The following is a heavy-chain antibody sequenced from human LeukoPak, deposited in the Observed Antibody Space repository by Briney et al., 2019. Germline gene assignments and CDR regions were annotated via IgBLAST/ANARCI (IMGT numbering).Heavy chain of an antibody. D-gene: IGHD5-24*01. CDR1: GFPFSSYW. J-gene: IGHJ4*02. CDR3: TRVGYIDEGIDY. Sequence: GGSLRLSCVASGFPFSSYWMTWVRQAPGKGLEWVANIKQDGSKKSYVDSVKGRFTISRDNAKNSLCLQLNSLRAEDTAIYYCTRVGYIDEGIDYWGQGTLVTVSS. CDR2: IKQDGSKK. V-gene: IGHV3-7*04.